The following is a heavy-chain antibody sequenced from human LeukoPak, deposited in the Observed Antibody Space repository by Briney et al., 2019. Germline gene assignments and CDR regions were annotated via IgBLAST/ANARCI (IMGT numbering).Heavy chain of an antibody. J-gene: IGHJ4*02. V-gene: IGHV1-18*01. CDR1: GYTFTSYG. Sequence: ASVKASCKASGYTFTSYGISWVRQAPGQGLEWMGWISAYNGNTNYAQKLQGRVTMTTDTSTSTAYMELRSLRSDDTAVYYCARGAPYYYDSSGSPYRGRFDYWGQGTLVTVSS. D-gene: IGHD3-22*01. CDR3: ARGAPYYYDSSGSPYRGRFDY. CDR2: ISAYNGNT.